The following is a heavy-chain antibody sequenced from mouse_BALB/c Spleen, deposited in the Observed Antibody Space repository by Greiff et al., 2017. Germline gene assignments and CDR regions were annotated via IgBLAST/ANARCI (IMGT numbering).Heavy chain of an antibody. J-gene: IGHJ1*01. Sequence: EVQLQQSGPELMKPGASVKISCKASGYSFTSYYMHWVKQSHGKSLEWIGYIDPFNGGTSYNQKFKGKATLTVDKSSSTAYMHLSSLTSEDSAVYYCARGIGNGYLHWYFDVWGAGTTVTVSS. V-gene: IGHV1-28*01. CDR3: ARGIGNGYLHWYFDV. CDR2: IDPFNGGT. D-gene: IGHD2-2*01. CDR1: GYSFTSYY.